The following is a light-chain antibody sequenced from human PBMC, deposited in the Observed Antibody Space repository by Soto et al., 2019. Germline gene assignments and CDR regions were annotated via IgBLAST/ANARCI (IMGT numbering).Light chain of an antibody. V-gene: IGKV2-28*01. CDR1: QSLLHSNGYNY. J-gene: IGKJ2*01. CDR3: MQPLQPPLYT. Sequence: DIVMTQSPLSLPVTPGEPASISCRSSQSLLHSNGYNYLDWYLQKPGQSPQLLIYLGSNRASGVPDRFSGSGSGTDFTLKISRVEAEDVGVYYCMQPLQPPLYTFGQGTKREIK. CDR2: LGS.